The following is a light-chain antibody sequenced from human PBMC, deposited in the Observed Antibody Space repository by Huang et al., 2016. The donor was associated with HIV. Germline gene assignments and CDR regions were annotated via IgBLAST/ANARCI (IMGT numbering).Light chain of an antibody. Sequence: EIVLTQSPATLSLSPWERATLSCRASQSVSSHLACYQQRPCQDPRLLVFDASTRATGVPGRLSGSGSGTDFTLTIDSLEPDDFAVYYCQQRSSWPPTFGQGTKLEIK. J-gene: IGKJ2*01. CDR1: QSVSSH. V-gene: IGKV3-11*01. CDR3: QQRSSWPPT. CDR2: DAS.